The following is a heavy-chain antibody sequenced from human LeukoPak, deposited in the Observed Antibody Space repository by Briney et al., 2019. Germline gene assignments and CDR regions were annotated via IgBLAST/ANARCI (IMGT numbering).Heavy chain of an antibody. V-gene: IGHV3-48*01. J-gene: IGHJ6*02. CDR3: ARVKPYCSGGSCYYGYYYYGMDV. Sequence: GGSLRLSCAASGFIFRSYRMTWVRQAPGKGLEGVSYFSSSSSPIFYADSVKGRFTISRDNAKNSLYLQMNSLKAEDTAVYYCARVKPYCSGGSCYYGYYYYGMDVWGQGTTVTVSS. D-gene: IGHD2-15*01. CDR2: FSSSSSPI. CDR1: GFIFRSYR.